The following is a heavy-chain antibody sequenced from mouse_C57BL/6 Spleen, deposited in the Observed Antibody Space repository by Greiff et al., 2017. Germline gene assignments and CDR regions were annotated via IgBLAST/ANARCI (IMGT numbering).Heavy chain of an antibody. D-gene: IGHD2-4*01. CDR1: GYTFTSYW. CDR2: IHPNSGST. V-gene: IGHV1-64*01. CDR3: ARDDYG. J-gene: IGHJ2*01. Sequence: QVQLQQPGAELVKPGASVKLSCKASGYTFTSYWMHWVKQRPGQGLEWIGRIHPNSGSTNYNEKFKSKATLTVDTSSRTAYMQLSSLTSEDSAVYYCARDDYGWGQGTTLTVSS.